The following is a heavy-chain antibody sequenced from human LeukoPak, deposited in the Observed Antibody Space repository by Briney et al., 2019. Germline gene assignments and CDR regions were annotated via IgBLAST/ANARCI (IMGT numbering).Heavy chain of an antibody. CDR3: ARDGEGDEGWDY. J-gene: IGHJ4*02. V-gene: IGHV4-59*11. CDR1: GVSIRSHY. Sequence: SETLSLTCTVSGVSIRSHYWIWIRQPPGKGLEWIGHISYSGSTNYDPSLKSRVTISVDTSKNQFSLRLSSVTAADTAVYYCARDGEGDEGWDYWGQGTLVTVSS. D-gene: IGHD7-27*01. CDR2: ISYSGST.